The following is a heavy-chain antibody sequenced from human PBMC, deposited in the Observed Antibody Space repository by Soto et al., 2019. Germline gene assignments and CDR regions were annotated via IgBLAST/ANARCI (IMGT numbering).Heavy chain of an antibody. Sequence: QVQLQQWGAGLLKPSETLSLTCAVYGGSFSGYYWSWIRQPPGKGLEWIGEINHSGSTNYNPSHQSLVTMSVDTSKNQFALKLSSGTAADTAVYYCASGQYSKSNCRVRVVRRANWFDPWGQGTLVTVSS. J-gene: IGHJ5*02. V-gene: IGHV4-34*01. CDR3: ASGQYSKSNCRVRVVRRANWFDP. CDR1: GGSFSGYY. D-gene: IGHD3-3*01. CDR2: INHSGST.